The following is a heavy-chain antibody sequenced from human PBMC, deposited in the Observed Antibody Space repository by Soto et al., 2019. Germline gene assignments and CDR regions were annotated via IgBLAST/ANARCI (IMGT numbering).Heavy chain of an antibody. Sequence: HVQLVQSGAEGKKPGASVKVSCKASGYTFTSYYMHWVRLAPGQGLEWMGIIKPDGGGTSYAQQFQGRVIMTRDTSTRTVYMEMSSLISEDTAVYYCAVGGNYLSMDVWGQGTTVTVYS. J-gene: IGHJ6*02. D-gene: IGHD4-4*01. CDR3: AVGGNYLSMDV. CDR1: GYTFTSYY. CDR2: IKPDGGGT. V-gene: IGHV1-46*01.